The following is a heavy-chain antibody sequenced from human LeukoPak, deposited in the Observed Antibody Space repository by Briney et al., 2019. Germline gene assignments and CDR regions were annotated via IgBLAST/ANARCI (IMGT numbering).Heavy chain of an antibody. CDR1: GGSIRSYY. J-gene: IGHJ4*02. D-gene: IGHD6-13*01. CDR2: IHYSGST. Sequence: SEPLTLRWSVSGGSIRSYYWRWIRQPPGQGLEWLGYIHYSGSTNYIPSLKSRVTISVDTSKTQFSLKLSSVTAADTALYYCARATAGAGYYVDYWGQGTLVTVSS. CDR3: ARATAGAGYYVDY. V-gene: IGHV4-59*01.